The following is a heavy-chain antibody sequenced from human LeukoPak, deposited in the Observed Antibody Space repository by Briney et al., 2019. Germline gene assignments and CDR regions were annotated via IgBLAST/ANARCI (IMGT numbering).Heavy chain of an antibody. J-gene: IGHJ4*02. D-gene: IGHD6-13*01. Sequence: GGSLRLSCAASGFTFTNHAMHWVRQAPAKGLEWVAVMSYDVSIKHYADSVKGRFTISRDNSKNTLYLQMNSLRPEDTAVYYCAKDSVGAAGTGHFDYWGQGTLVTVSS. CDR2: MSYDVSIK. V-gene: IGHV3-30-3*01. CDR3: AKDSVGAAGTGHFDY. CDR1: GFTFTNHA.